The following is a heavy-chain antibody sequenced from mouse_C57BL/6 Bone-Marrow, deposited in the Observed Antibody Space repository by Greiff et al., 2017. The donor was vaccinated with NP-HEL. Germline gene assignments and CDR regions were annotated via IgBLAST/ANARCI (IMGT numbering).Heavy chain of an antibody. J-gene: IGHJ4*01. CDR3: ARSEDYGRMDY. CDR1: GFSLTSYG. D-gene: IGHD1-1*01. V-gene: IGHV2-2*01. Sequence: VQLQQSGPGLVQPSQSLSITCTVSGFSLTSYGVHWVRQSPGKGLEWLGVIWSGGSTDYNAAFISRLSISKDNSKSQVFFKMNSLQADDTAIYYCARSEDYGRMDYWGQGTSVTASS. CDR2: IWSGGST.